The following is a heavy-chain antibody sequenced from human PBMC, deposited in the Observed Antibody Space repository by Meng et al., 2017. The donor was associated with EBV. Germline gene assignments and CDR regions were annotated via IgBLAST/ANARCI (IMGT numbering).Heavy chain of an antibody. CDR3: ASESGRGFTPDY. CDR1: GGTCRSDA. CDR2: LIPMVGAP. J-gene: IGHJ4*02. V-gene: IGHV1-69*01. Sequence: QVQVLPAGAGVRMPGSSGKVSCRSSGGTCRSDAVCWVRQAPGQGLGLMGGLIPMVGAPPYAKKFQGRVTIIADESTSTQSMELNSLRSEDTAMYYCASESGRGFTPDYWGQGTLVTVSS. D-gene: IGHD3-10*01.